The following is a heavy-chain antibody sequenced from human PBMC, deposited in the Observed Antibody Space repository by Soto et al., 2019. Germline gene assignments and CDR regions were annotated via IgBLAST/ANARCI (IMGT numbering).Heavy chain of an antibody. V-gene: IGHV3-23*01. Sequence: EVQLLESGGGLVQPGGSLRLSCAASGLTFSGYAMSWVRQAPGKGLEWVSSISGSGGTTYYADSVKGRFTISRDNSKNTLYLQMNSLRAEDTAEYYCARGYTNIDYWGQGTLVTVSS. CDR3: ARGYTNIDY. CDR1: GLTFSGYA. J-gene: IGHJ4*02. D-gene: IGHD5-18*01. CDR2: ISGSGGTT.